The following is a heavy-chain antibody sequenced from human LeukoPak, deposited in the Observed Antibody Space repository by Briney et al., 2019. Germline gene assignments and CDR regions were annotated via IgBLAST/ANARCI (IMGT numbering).Heavy chain of an antibody. CDR3: ARRGTPAPSYYYMDV. D-gene: IGHD2-2*01. CDR2: IYYSGSI. V-gene: IGHV4-39*01. J-gene: IGHJ6*03. CDR1: GGSISSSSYY. Sequence: PSETLSLTCTVSGGSISSSSYYWGWIRQPPGKGLEWIGSIYYSGSIYYNPSLKSRVTISVNTSKTQFSLKLSSVTAADTAVYYCARRGTPAPSYYYMDVSGKGTTVTVSS.